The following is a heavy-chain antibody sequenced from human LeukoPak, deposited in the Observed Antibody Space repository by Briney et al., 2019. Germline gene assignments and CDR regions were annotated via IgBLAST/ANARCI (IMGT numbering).Heavy chain of an antibody. D-gene: IGHD6-13*01. CDR2: IIPIFGTA. CDR1: GGTFSSYA. Sequence: SVKVSCKASGGTFSSYAISWVRQAPGQRLEWMGGIIPIFGTANYAQKFQGRVTITADKSTSTAYMELSSLRSEDTAVYYCARDLSSSWYVYWFDPWGQGTLVIVSS. J-gene: IGHJ5*02. CDR3: ARDLSSSWYVYWFDP. V-gene: IGHV1-69*06.